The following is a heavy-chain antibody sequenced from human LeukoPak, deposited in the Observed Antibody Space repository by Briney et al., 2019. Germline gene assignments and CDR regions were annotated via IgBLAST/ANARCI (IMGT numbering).Heavy chain of an antibody. J-gene: IGHJ4*02. CDR2: INHSGST. CDR1: GGSFSGYY. D-gene: IGHD6-6*01. CDR3: ARLYTSDIKYDY. V-gene: IGHV4-34*01. Sequence: SETLSLTCAVYGGSFSGYYWSWIRQPPGKGLEWIGGINHSGSTNYNPSLKSRVTISVYTSKNQFSLKLSSVTAADTAVYYCARLYTSDIKYDYWGQGTLVTVSS.